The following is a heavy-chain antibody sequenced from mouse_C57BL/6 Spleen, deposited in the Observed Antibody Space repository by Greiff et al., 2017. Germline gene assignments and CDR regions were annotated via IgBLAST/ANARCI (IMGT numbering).Heavy chain of an antibody. V-gene: IGHV3-6*01. CDR1: GYSITSGYY. Sequence: VQLKESGAGLVKPSQSLSLTCSASGYSITSGYYWYLIRQFPGNMLELVGNISEDGSTYYNPSLKNRITITRDTSKNHFFLKLSSVTTEDTATYYCARDRHWDLDYWGQGTSVTVSA. J-gene: IGHJ2*02. CDR2: ISEDGST. D-gene: IGHD4-1*01. CDR3: ARDRHWDLDY.